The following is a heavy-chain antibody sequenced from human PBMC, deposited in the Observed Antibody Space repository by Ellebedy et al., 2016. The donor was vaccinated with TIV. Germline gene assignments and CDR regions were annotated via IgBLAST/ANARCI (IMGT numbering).Heavy chain of an antibody. V-gene: IGHV4-34*01. CDR3: ARGSGRGHYFDY. CDR1: GGSFSGYY. J-gene: IGHJ4*02. D-gene: IGHD6-25*01. CDR2: INHSGST. Sequence: GSLRLSCAVYGGSFSGYYWSWIRQPPGEGLEWIGEINHSGSTNYNPSLKSRVTISVDTSKNQFSLKLSSVTAADTAVYYCARGSGRGHYFDYWGQGTLVTVSS.